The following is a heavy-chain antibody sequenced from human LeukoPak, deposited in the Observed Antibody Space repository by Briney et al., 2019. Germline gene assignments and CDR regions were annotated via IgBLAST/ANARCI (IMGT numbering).Heavy chain of an antibody. CDR2: IYHSGTT. D-gene: IGHD5-18*01. CDR1: GGSISSSSYY. J-gene: IGHJ4*02. V-gene: IGHV4-39*01. Sequence: SETLSLTCTVSGGSISSSSYYWGWIRQPPGKGLEWIGTIYHSGTTYYNPSLKSRVTISADTSKNQFSLKLSSVTAADTAVYYCATRPGGEDTGNSWGQGTLVTVSS. CDR3: ATRPGGEDTGNS.